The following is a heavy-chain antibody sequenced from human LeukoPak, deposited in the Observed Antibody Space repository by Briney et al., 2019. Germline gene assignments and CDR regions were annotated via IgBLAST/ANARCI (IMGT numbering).Heavy chain of an antibody. Sequence: SETLSLTCTVSGGSISSYYWSWIRQPPGKGLEWIGEINHSGSTNYNPSLKSRVTISVDTSKNQFSLKLSSVTAADTAVYYCARRQTYYYDSSGYLRGFYFDYWGQGTLVTVSS. CDR3: ARRQTYYYDSSGYLRGFYFDY. V-gene: IGHV4-34*01. J-gene: IGHJ4*02. CDR1: GGSISSYY. D-gene: IGHD3-22*01. CDR2: INHSGST.